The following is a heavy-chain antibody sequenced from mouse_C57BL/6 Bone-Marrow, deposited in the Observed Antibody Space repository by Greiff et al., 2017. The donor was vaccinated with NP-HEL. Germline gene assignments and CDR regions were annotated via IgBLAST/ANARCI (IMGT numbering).Heavy chain of an antibody. CDR1: GYSITSGYY. CDR3: ARVRYHIYDGYYWFAY. V-gene: IGHV3-6*01. CDR2: ISYDGSN. D-gene: IGHD2-3*01. Sequence: EVQLQESGPGLVKPSQSLSLTCSVTGYSITSGYYWNWIRQFPGNKLEWMGYISYDGSNNYNPSLKNRISITLDTSKNQFFLKLNSLTTEDTATHYCARVRYHIYDGYYWFAYWGQGTLVTVSA. J-gene: IGHJ3*01.